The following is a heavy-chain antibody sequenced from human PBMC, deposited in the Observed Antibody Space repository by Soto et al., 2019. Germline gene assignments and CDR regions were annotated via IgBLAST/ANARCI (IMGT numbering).Heavy chain of an antibody. J-gene: IGHJ6*02. CDR1: GFTFSSYG. D-gene: IGHD6-19*01. CDR3: AKVSSGWGYYYYGMDV. Sequence: QVQLVESGGGVVQPGRSLRLSCAASGFTFSSYGMHWVRQAPGKGLEWVAVISYDGSNKYYADSVKGRFTISRDNSKNTLYLQMNSLRAEDTAVYYCAKVSSGWGYYYYGMDVWGQGTTVTVSS. CDR2: ISYDGSNK. V-gene: IGHV3-30*18.